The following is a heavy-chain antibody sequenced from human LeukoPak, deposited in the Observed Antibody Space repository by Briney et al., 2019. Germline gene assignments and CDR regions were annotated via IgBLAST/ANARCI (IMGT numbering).Heavy chain of an antibody. J-gene: IGHJ4*02. CDR1: GGSISSGNW. CDR2: IFPSGST. Sequence: DPSETLSPTCAVSGGSISSGNWWSWVRQPPGKGLEWIGEIFPSGSTNYNPSLKSRVTISVDTSKNQFSLKLSSVTAADTAVYYCAGGPLSSSWYGWGQGTLVTVSS. D-gene: IGHD6-13*01. V-gene: IGHV4-4*02. CDR3: AGGPLSSSWYG.